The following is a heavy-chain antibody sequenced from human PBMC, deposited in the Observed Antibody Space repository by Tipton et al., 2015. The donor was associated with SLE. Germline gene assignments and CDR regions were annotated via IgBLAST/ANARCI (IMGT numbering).Heavy chain of an antibody. CDR2: IYETGIT. D-gene: IGHD5-24*01. J-gene: IGHJ3*01. V-gene: IGHV4-39*02. Sequence: TLSLTCTVSGGSISSGGYYWSWIRQPPGKGLEWIGRIYETGITNYNPSLKGRLSMSVDTSKAHFSLNLNSVTAADTAVYFCARDRGEGYRDAFDVWGQGTVVTVSS. CDR3: ARDRGEGYRDAFDV. CDR1: GGSISSGGYY.